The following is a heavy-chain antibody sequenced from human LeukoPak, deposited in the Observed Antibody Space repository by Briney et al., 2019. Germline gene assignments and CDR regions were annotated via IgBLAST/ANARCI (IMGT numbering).Heavy chain of an antibody. D-gene: IGHD1-20*01. V-gene: IGHV1-69*13. CDR2: IIPIFGTA. Sequence: SVKVSCKASGYTFTSYAISWVRQAPGQGLEWMGGIIPIFGTANYAQKFQGRVTITADESTSTAYMELSSLRSEDTAVYYCARVKLWRPSYITGTSAGGGPPDYWGQGTLVTVSS. CDR1: GYTFTSYA. CDR3: ARVKLWRPSYITGTSAGGGPPDY. J-gene: IGHJ4*02.